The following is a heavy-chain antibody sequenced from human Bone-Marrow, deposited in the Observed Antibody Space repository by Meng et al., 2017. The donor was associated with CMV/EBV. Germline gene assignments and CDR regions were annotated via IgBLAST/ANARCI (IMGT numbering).Heavy chain of an antibody. D-gene: IGHD1-26*01. CDR3: ARDWYSGSGAWFDP. V-gene: IGHV4-59*01. CDR1: GDSISSYY. CDR2: IYYSGST. Sequence: SETLSLTCTVSGDSISSYYWSWIRQPPGKGLEWIGYIYYSGSTKYNPSLKSRVTISVDTSKNQFSLKLSSVTAADTAVYYCARDWYSGSGAWFDPWGQGILVTVSS. J-gene: IGHJ5*02.